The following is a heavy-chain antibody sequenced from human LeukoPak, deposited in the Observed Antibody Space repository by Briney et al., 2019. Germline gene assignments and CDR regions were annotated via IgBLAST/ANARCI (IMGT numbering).Heavy chain of an antibody. Sequence: SETLSLTCAVYGGSFSGYYWSWIRQPPGKGLEWIGEINHSVSTNYNPSLKSRVTISVDTSKNHFSLKLSSVTAADTAVYYCARGYSNYAPWGQGTLVTVSS. CDR2: INHSVST. V-gene: IGHV4-34*01. J-gene: IGHJ5*02. CDR3: ARGYSNYAP. D-gene: IGHD4-11*01. CDR1: GGSFSGYY.